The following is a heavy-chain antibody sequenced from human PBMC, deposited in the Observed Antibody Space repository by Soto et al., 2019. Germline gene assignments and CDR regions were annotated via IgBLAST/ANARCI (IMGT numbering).Heavy chain of an antibody. Sequence: SETLSLTCAVYGGSFSGYYWSWIRQPPGKGQEWIGEINHSGSTNYNPSLKSRVTISVDTSKNQFSLKLSSVTAADTAVYYCARGATRGYSYVHIYYYYYGMDVWGQGTTVTAP. CDR2: INHSGST. D-gene: IGHD5-18*01. CDR1: GGSFSGYY. J-gene: IGHJ6*02. CDR3: ARGATRGYSYVHIYYYYYGMDV. V-gene: IGHV4-34*01.